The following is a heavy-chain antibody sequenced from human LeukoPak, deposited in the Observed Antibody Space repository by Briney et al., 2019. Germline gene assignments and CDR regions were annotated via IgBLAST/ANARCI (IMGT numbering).Heavy chain of an antibody. CDR2: IWYDGSNK. CDR3: ARISRTYGSGSYIDDAFDI. J-gene: IGHJ3*02. Sequence: GGSLRLSCAASGFTFSSYGMHWVRQAPGKGLEWVAVIWYDGSNKYYADSVKGRFTISRDNSKNTLYLQMNSLRAEDTAVYYCARISRTYGSGSYIDDAFDIWGQGIMVTVSS. V-gene: IGHV3-33*01. D-gene: IGHD3-10*01. CDR1: GFTFSSYG.